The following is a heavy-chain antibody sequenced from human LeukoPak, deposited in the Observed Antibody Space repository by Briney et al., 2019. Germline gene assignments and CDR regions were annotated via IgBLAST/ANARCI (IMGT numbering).Heavy chain of an antibody. CDR1: GGSFSGYY. CDR3: ARGLGGMARRWFDP. CDR2: INHSGST. J-gene: IGHJ5*02. Sequence: RPSETLSLTGAVYGGSFSGYYWSWIRQPPGKGLEWIGEINHSGSTNYNPSLKSRVTISVDTSKNQFSLKLSSVTAADTAVYYCARGLGGMARRWFDPWGQGTLVTVSS. V-gene: IGHV4-34*01. D-gene: IGHD1-14*01.